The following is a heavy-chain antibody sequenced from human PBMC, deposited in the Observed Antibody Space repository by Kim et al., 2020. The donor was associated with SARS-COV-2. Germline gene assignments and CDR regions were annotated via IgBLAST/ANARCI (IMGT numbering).Heavy chain of an antibody. CDR2: MNPNSGNT. CDR1: GYTFTSYD. V-gene: IGHV1-8*01. J-gene: IGHJ6*02. CDR3: ARGRGGSSWSYYYYGMDV. Sequence: ASVKVSCKASGYTFTSYDINWVRQATGQGLEWMGWMNPNSGNTGYAQKFQGRVTMTRNTSISTAYMELSSLRSEDTAVYYCARGRGGSSWSYYYYGMDVWGQGATVTVSS. D-gene: IGHD2-15*01.